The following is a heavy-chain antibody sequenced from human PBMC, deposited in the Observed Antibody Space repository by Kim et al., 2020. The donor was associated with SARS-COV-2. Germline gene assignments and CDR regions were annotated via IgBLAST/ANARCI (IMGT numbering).Heavy chain of an antibody. V-gene: IGHV4-4*07. D-gene: IGHD2-15*01. Sequence: NTTPKSRITMSIDTSQNQFSLKLSSVTAADTAVYYCARAYSNYNYYYMDVWGKGTTVTVSS. J-gene: IGHJ6*03. CDR3: ARAYSNYNYYYMDV.